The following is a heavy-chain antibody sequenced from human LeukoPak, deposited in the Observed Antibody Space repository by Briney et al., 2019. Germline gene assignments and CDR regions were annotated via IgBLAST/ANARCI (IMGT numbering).Heavy chain of an antibody. CDR2: IGSSGDST. J-gene: IGHJ4*02. CDR3: ARGSKDLDF. CDR1: GFTFRSFA. Sequence: GGSLRLSXAPSGFTFRSFAMNWVRQAPGKGLEWVSTIGSSGDSTYYADSVRGRFTISRDNSKNTMHLQMNNLRAEDTAFYYCARGSKDLDFWGQGTLVTVSS. V-gene: IGHV3-23*01. D-gene: IGHD3-10*01.